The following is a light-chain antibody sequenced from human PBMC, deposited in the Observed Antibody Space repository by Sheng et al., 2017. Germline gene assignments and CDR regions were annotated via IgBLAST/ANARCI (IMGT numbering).Light chain of an antibody. CDR2: DVS. V-gene: IGLV2-14*03. CDR3: SSYTSSSTLVV. Sequence: QSALTQPASVSGSPGQSITISCTGTSSDVGGYNYVSWYQQHPGKGPKVIIYDVSNRPSGVSNRFSGSKSGNTASLTISGLQAEDEADYYCSSYTSSSTLVVFGGGTKLTVL. CDR1: SSDVGGYNY. J-gene: IGLJ2*01.